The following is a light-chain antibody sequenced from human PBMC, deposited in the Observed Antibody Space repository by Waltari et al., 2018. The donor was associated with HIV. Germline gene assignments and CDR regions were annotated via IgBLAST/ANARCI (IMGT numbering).Light chain of an antibody. CDR1: KLGAKY. CDR2: EDV. Sequence: SHELTQPPPVSVSPGQTATITCPGDKLGAKYTSWYQQKSGQSPVLVVYEDVKRPSGIPERFSGSNSGRTATLTISGTQTMDEADYFCQVWDTTTANFGGGTKLTVL. V-gene: IGLV3-1*01. J-gene: IGLJ2*01. CDR3: QVWDTTTAN.